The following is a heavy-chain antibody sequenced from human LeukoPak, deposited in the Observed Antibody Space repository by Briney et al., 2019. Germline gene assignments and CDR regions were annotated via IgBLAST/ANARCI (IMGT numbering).Heavy chain of an antibody. CDR2: ISGTGGST. V-gene: IGHV3-23*01. Sequence: GGSLRLSCAASGFTFSSYAMSWVRQAPGKGLEWVSGISGTGGSTYHADSVKGRFTLSRDNSKNTLYLQMNSLRAEDTAVYYCAKAGNYDFWSGSSDYFDYWAREPWSPSPQ. CDR1: GFTFSSYA. J-gene: IGHJ4*02. CDR3: AKAGNYDFWSGSSDYFDY. D-gene: IGHD3-3*01.